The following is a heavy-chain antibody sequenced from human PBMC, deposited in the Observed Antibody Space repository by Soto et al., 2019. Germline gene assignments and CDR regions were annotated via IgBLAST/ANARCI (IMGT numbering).Heavy chain of an antibody. Sequence: QVQLQESGPGLVKPSQTLSLTCTVSGASMNSGAYYWSWVRQPPGKGLEWIGYIEHNGRTYNNPSLMSRVTMSLDTSKNQVSLELNSVSAADTAVYYCARVSATGTRWFDPWGQGTLVTVSS. CDR1: GASMNSGAYY. V-gene: IGHV4-31*03. CDR2: IEHNGRT. CDR3: ARVSATGTRWFDP. J-gene: IGHJ5*02. D-gene: IGHD6-13*01.